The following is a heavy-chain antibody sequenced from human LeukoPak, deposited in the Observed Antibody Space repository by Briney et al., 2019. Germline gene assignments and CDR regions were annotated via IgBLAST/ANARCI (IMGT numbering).Heavy chain of an antibody. CDR3: ARDAGGPSYYYGMDV. CDR2: INPSGGST. Sequence: GASVKVSCKASGYTFTSYYVHWVRQAPGQGLEWRGIINPSGGSTSYAQKLQGRVTMTRDTSTSTVYMELSSLRSEDTAVYYCARDAGGPSYYYGMDVWGKGTTVTVSS. CDR1: GYTFTSYY. J-gene: IGHJ6*04. V-gene: IGHV1-46*01. D-gene: IGHD2-15*01.